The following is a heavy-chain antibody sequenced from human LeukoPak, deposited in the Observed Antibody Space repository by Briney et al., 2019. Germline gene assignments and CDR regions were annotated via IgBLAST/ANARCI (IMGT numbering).Heavy chain of an antibody. CDR1: GYSFTSYW. CDR3: ARQDRSWGGGFDY. CDR2: IYPGDSDT. Sequence: GESLKISCKGSGYSFTSYWIGWVRQLPGKGLEWLGIIYPGDSDTRYSPSFQGQVTISADKSISTAYLQWSSLKAPDTAMYYCARQDRSWGGGFDYWGQGTLVTVSS. V-gene: IGHV5-51*01. D-gene: IGHD6-13*01. J-gene: IGHJ4*02.